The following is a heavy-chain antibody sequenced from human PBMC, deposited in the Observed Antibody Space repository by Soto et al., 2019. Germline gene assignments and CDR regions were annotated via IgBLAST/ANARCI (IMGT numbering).Heavy chain of an antibody. J-gene: IGHJ4*02. V-gene: IGHV3-15*01. CDR2: IRSKADGGTT. CDR3: TADAWVAAAKVRY. Sequence: EVQLVESGGGLVKPGGSLRLSCAASGFTFSNAWMNWVGQSPGKGLEWVGRIRSKADGGTTDYAAPVEGRFTISSDNSKNRMYLQMNILKSEDTAVYFCTADAWVAAAKVRYWGQGTLVTVSS. D-gene: IGHD2-15*01. CDR1: GFTFSNAW.